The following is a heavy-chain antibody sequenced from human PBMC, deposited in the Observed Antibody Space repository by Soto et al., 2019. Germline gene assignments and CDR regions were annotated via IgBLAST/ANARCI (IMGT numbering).Heavy chain of an antibody. CDR1: GGSIRSGGYY. J-gene: IGHJ5*02. V-gene: IGHV4-31*03. CDR3: ARRITNWFDP. CDR2: IYYTGST. Sequence: SETLSLTCSVSGGSIRSGGYYWSWIRQHPGKGLEWIGYIYYTGSTYYNPSLKSRVSISVDTSKNQFSLKLSSVTAADTAVYYCARRITNWFDPWGQGTLVIVSS. D-gene: IGHD3-16*01.